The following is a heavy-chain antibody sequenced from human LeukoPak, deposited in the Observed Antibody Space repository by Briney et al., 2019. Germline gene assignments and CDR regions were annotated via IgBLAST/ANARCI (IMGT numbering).Heavy chain of an antibody. CDR1: GGSISSYY. Sequence: PSETLSLTCTVSGGSISSYYWSWIRQPPGKGLEWIGYIYYSGSTYYNPSLKSRVTISVDTSKNQFSLKLSSVTAADTAVYYCAREGGGYSYGYLAFDIWGQGTMVTVSS. CDR2: IYYSGST. V-gene: IGHV4-59*12. CDR3: AREGGGYSYGYLAFDI. J-gene: IGHJ3*02. D-gene: IGHD5-18*01.